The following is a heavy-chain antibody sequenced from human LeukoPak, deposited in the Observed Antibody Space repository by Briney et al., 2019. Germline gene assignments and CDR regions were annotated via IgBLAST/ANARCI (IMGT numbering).Heavy chain of an antibody. CDR1: GFTFSNSW. CDR2: IKCDGSEK. D-gene: IGHD2-2*01. J-gene: IGHJ3*02. V-gene: IGHV3-52*01. Sequence: SGGSLRLSCAASGFTFSNSWMHWVCQAPEKGLEWVADIKCDGSEKCYVDSVKGRLTISRDNAKNSLYLQVHSLRAEDMTVYYCVRGVGSSTSCYVRAFDIWGQGTMVTVSS. CDR3: VRGVGSSTSCYVRAFDI.